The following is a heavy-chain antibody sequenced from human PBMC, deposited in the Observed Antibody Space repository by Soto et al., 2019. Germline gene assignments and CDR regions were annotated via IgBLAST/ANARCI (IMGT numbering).Heavy chain of an antibody. CDR1: VFTFSGSA. CDR2: IRSKANSYAT. Sequence: PGGSLRLSCAASVFTFSGSAMHWVRQASGKGLEWVGRIRSKANSYATAYAASVKGRFTISRDDSKNTAYLQMNSLKTEDTAVYYCTRSGSYFFDYWGQGSLVTVSS. V-gene: IGHV3-73*01. CDR3: TRSGSYFFDY. D-gene: IGHD1-26*01. J-gene: IGHJ4*02.